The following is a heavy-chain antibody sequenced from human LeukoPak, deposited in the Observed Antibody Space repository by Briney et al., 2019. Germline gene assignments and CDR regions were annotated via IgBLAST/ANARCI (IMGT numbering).Heavy chain of an antibody. CDR3: ARVSYYGSGSYYNEDY. V-gene: IGHV1-69*06. Sequence: SVKVSCKASGGTFSSYAISWVRQAPGQGLEWMGGIIPIFGTANHAQKFQGRVTITADKSTSTAYMELSSLRSEDTAVYYCARVSYYGSGSYYNEDYWGQGTLVAVSS. D-gene: IGHD3-10*01. CDR1: GGTFSSYA. J-gene: IGHJ4*02. CDR2: IIPIFGTA.